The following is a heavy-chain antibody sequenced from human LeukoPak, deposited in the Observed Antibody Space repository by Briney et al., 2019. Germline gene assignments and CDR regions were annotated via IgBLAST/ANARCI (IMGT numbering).Heavy chain of an antibody. V-gene: IGHV3-9*01. CDR1: GFTFDDYA. Sequence: GRSLRLSCAASGFTFDDYAMHWVRQAPGKGLEWVSGISWNSGSIGYADSVKGRFTISRDNAKNSLYLQMNSLRAEDTALYHCARGNGLYCSSTSCYIDPMDVWGQGTTVTVSS. D-gene: IGHD2-2*02. J-gene: IGHJ6*02. CDR2: ISWNSGSI. CDR3: ARGNGLYCSSTSCYIDPMDV.